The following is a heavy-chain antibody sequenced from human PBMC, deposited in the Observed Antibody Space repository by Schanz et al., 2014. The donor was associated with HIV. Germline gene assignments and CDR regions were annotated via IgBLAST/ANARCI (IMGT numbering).Heavy chain of an antibody. CDR2: IIPMFGTA. J-gene: IGHJ4*02. D-gene: IGHD6-19*01. CDR1: GGTFSTYA. CDR3: ARDFSGWTEFDY. Sequence: QVQLVQSGAEVGKPGSSVKVSCKASGGTFSTYAISWVRQAPGQGLQWMGGIIPMFGTANYAQKFQGRVTMTTDTSTTTAYMNLRSLRSDDTAVYYCARDFSGWTEFDYWGQGTLVTVSS. V-gene: IGHV1-69*06.